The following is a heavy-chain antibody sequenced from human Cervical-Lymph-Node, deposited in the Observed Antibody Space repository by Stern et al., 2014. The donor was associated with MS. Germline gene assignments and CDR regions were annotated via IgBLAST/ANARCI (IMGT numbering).Heavy chain of an antibody. Sequence: QLQLQESGPGLVKPSQTLSLTCTVSGGSISSGGYYWSWIRQHPGKGLEWIGYIYYSGSTYYNPSLKSRVTISVDTSKNQFSLKLSSVTAADTAVYYCARFPGKYGLASYYFDYWGQGTLVTVSS. V-gene: IGHV4-31*03. J-gene: IGHJ4*02. CDR1: GGSISSGGYY. CDR3: ARFPGKYGLASYYFDY. CDR2: IYYSGST. D-gene: IGHD3-10*01.